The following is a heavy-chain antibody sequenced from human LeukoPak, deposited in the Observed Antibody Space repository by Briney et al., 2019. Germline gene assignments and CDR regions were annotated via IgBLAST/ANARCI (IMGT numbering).Heavy chain of an antibody. D-gene: IGHD3-22*01. Sequence: GASVKVSCKASGYTFTSYYMHWVRQAPGQGLEWMGIINPSGGSTSYAQKFQGRVTMTRDTSTSTVYMELSSLRSEDTAVYYCARVGDSSGYHHDAFDIWGQGTMVIVSS. CDR2: INPSGGST. CDR1: GYTFTSYY. J-gene: IGHJ3*02. CDR3: ARVGDSSGYHHDAFDI. V-gene: IGHV1-46*01.